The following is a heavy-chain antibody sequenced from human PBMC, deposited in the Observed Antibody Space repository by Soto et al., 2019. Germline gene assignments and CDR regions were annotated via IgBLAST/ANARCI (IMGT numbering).Heavy chain of an antibody. CDR1: GYSISSGYY. J-gene: IGHJ4*02. Sequence: LSLTCAVSGYSISSGYYWGWIRQPPGKGLEWIGSIYHSGSTYYNPSLKSRVTISVDTSKNQFSLKLSSVTAADTAVYYCARVVRYSSGWYAENYPDYWGQGTLVTVSS. D-gene: IGHD6-19*01. CDR3: ARVVRYSSGWYAENYPDY. V-gene: IGHV4-38-2*01. CDR2: IYHSGST.